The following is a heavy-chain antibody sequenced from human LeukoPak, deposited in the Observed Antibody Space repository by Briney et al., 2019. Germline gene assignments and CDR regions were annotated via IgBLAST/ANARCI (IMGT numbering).Heavy chain of an antibody. Sequence: GGSLRLSCAASGFTLSSYWMHWVRQGPGKELVWVSRINNDGSSIIYADSVKGRFTMSRDNAKNTLYLQMNSLRAEDTDVYYCARVSSGRGFDIWGQGTMVTVSS. CDR3: ARVSSGRGFDI. V-gene: IGHV3-74*01. D-gene: IGHD3-10*01. J-gene: IGHJ3*02. CDR1: GFTLSSYW. CDR2: INNDGSSI.